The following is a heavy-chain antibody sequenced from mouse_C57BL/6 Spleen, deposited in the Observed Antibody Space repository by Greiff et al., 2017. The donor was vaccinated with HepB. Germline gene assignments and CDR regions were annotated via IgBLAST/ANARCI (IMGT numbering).Heavy chain of an antibody. J-gene: IGHJ4*01. CDR2: ISSGSSTI. CDR3: ARERLRRAMDY. Sequence: EVMLVESGGGLVKPGGSLKLSCAASGFTFSDYGMHWVRQAPEKGLEWVAYISSGSSTIYYADTVKGRFTISRDNAKNTLFLQMTSLRSEDTAMYYCARERLRRAMDYWGQGTSVTVSS. D-gene: IGHD2-4*01. V-gene: IGHV5-17*01. CDR1: GFTFSDYG.